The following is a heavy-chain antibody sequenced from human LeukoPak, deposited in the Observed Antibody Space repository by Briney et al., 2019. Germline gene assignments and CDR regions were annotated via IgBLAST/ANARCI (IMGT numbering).Heavy chain of an antibody. Sequence: SETLSLTCTVSGDSISSSPYYWGWVRQPPGKGLEWIGSIYYIGSTHYNPSLKRRVTISVDTSKNQFSLKLSSVTAADTALYFCARDDTYFYDSSGHGFDFWGQGTLVTVSS. J-gene: IGHJ4*02. CDR2: IYYIGST. V-gene: IGHV4-39*07. CDR3: ARDDTYFYDSSGHGFDF. CDR1: GDSISSSPYY. D-gene: IGHD3-22*01.